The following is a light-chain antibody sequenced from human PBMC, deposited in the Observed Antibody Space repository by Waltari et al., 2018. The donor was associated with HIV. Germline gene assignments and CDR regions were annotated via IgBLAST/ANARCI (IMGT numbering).Light chain of an antibody. CDR2: GAN. V-gene: IGLV1-40*01. CDR3: QSYDNTLSVFWV. Sequence: QSVLTQPPSVSGAPGQRVSISCTGNSSNIGAHFDVNWYQQVSGRAPRLLIYGANSRPSGVPPRFSGSKSGTSASLAITGLQAEDEADYYCQSYDNTLSVFWVFGGGTKLTVL. CDR1: SSNIGAHFD. J-gene: IGLJ3*02.